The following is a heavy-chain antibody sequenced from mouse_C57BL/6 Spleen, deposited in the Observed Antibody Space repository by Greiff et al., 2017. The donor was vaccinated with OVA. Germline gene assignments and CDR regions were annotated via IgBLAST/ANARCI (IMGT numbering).Heavy chain of an antibody. V-gene: IGHV5-9-1*02. CDR1: GFTFSSYA. CDR3: TRERDYDVDYYAMDY. CDR2: ISSGGDYI. D-gene: IGHD2-4*01. Sequence: EVKVVESGEGLVKPGGSLKLSCAASGFTFSSYAMSWVRQTPEKRLEWVAYISSGGDYIYYADTVKGRFTISRDNARNTLYLQMSSLKSEDTAMYYCTRERDYDVDYYAMDYWGQGTSVTVSS. J-gene: IGHJ4*01.